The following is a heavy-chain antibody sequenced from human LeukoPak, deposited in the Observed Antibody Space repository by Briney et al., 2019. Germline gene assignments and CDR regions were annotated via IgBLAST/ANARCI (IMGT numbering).Heavy chain of an antibody. J-gene: IGHJ6*03. CDR2: IYYSGST. V-gene: IGHV4-39*07. CDR3: ARARGASYTNNVLLWFGEFNYYYYYMDV. Sequence: PSETLSLTCTVSGGSISSSSYYWGWIRQPPGKGLEWIGSIYYSGSTYYNPFLKSRVTISVDTSKNQFSLKLRSVTAADTAVYYCARARGASYTNNVLLWFGEFNYYYYYMDVWGKGTTVTVSS. CDR1: GGSISSSSYY. D-gene: IGHD3-10*01.